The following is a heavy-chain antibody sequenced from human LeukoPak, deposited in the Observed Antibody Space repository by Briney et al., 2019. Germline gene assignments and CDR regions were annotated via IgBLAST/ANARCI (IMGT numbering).Heavy chain of an antibody. Sequence: SETLSLTCAVYGVSFSGYYWSWIRQPPGKGLEWIGEINHSGSTNYNPSLKSRVTISVDTSKNQFSLKLSSVTAADTAVYYCARGQGTSGYWGQGTLVTVSS. V-gene: IGHV4-34*01. CDR3: ARGQGTSGY. CDR2: INHSGST. D-gene: IGHD3-10*01. CDR1: GVSFSGYY. J-gene: IGHJ4*02.